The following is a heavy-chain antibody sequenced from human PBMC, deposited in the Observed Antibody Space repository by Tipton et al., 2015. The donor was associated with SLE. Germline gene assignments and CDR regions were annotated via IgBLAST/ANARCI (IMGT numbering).Heavy chain of an antibody. CDR2: IYYSGST. Sequence: LRLSCTVSGGSISSYYWSWIRQPPGKGLEWIGYIYYSGSTNYNPSLKSRVTISVDTSKNQFSLKLSSVTAADTAVYYCARDFSNWGRYYYYYMDVWGKGTTVTVSS. D-gene: IGHD7-27*01. CDR1: GGSISSYY. CDR3: ARDFSNWGRYYYYYMDV. J-gene: IGHJ6*03. V-gene: IGHV4-59*01.